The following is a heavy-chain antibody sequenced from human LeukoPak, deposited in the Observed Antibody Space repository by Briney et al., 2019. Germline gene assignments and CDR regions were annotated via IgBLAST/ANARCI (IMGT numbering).Heavy chain of an antibody. D-gene: IGHD5-18*01. CDR2: INPNSGGT. Sequence: GASVKVSCKASGYTFTGYYMHWVRQAPGQGPEWMGWINPNSGGTNYAQKFQGRVTITRNTSISTAYMELSSLRSEDTAVYYCARITLTAMGWNRFDYWGQGTLVTVSS. V-gene: IGHV1-2*02. CDR1: GYTFTGYY. J-gene: IGHJ4*02. CDR3: ARITLTAMGWNRFDY.